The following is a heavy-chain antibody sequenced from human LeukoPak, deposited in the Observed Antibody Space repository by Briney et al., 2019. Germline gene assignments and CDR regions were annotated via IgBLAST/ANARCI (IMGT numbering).Heavy chain of an antibody. J-gene: IGHJ4*02. V-gene: IGHV3-21*06. Sequence: GVSLRLSCSASGFTFSDYDMNWIRQAPGKGLEWISAISGRSSHTYYGDSVKGRLSISRDNAKNLLYLQMNGLGAEDTAVYYCGRAFPPLRTSSAGDLWGQGTLVTVAS. CDR1: GFTFSDYD. CDR3: GRAFPPLRTSSAGDL. D-gene: IGHD3-16*01. CDR2: ISGRSSHT.